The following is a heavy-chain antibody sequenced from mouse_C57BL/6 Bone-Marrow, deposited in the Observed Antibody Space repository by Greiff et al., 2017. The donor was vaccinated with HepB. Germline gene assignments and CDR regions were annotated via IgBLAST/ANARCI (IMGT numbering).Heavy chain of an antibody. CDR2: ISSGGSYT. Sequence: EVKLMESGGDLVKPGGSLKLSCAASGFTFSSYGMSWVRQTPDKRLEWVATISSGGSYTYYPDSVKGRFTISRDNAKNTLYLQMSSLKSEDTAMYYCARFITTVVAPFDYWGQGTTLTVSS. CDR1: GFTFSSYG. CDR3: ARFITTVVAPFDY. V-gene: IGHV5-6*01. J-gene: IGHJ2*01. D-gene: IGHD1-1*01.